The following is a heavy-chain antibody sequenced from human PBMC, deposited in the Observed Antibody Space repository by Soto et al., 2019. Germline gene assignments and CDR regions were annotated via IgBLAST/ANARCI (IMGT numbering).Heavy chain of an antibody. J-gene: IGHJ4*02. V-gene: IGHV3-48*02. CDR3: ARTLSSSWYYFDY. Sequence: GWSLRLSCAASGFTFSSYSMNWVRQAPGKGLEWVSYISSSSSTIYYADSVKGRFTISRDNAKNSLYLQMNSLRDEDTAVYYCARTLSSSWYYFDYWGQGTLVTVSS. CDR1: GFTFSSYS. D-gene: IGHD6-13*01. CDR2: ISSSSSTI.